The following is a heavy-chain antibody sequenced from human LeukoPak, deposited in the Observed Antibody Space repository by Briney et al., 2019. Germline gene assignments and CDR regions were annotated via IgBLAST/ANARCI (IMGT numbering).Heavy chain of an antibody. CDR2: ISWNSGSI. J-gene: IGHJ4*02. V-gene: IGHV3-9*01. D-gene: IGHD3-10*01. Sequence: GGSLRLSCAASGFTFDDYAMHWVRQAPGKGLEWVPGISWNSGSIGYADSVEGRFTISRDNAKNSLYLQMNSLRAEDTALYYCAKAAAGLWFGELSPYYFDYWGQGTLVTVSS. CDR3: AKAAAGLWFGELSPYYFDY. CDR1: GFTFDDYA.